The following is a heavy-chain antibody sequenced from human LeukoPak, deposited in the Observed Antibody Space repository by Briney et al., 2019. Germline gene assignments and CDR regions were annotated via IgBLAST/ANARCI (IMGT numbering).Heavy chain of an antibody. CDR3: ARCIAVAEGDAFDI. CDR1: GFTFSIYA. V-gene: IGHV3-23*01. Sequence: PGGSLRLSCAASGFTFSIYAMSWVRQAPGKGLEWVSAISGSGGSTYYADSVEGRFTISRDNSKNTLYLQMNSLRAEDTAVYYCARCIAVAEGDAFDIWGQGTMVTVSS. J-gene: IGHJ3*02. CDR2: ISGSGGST. D-gene: IGHD6-19*01.